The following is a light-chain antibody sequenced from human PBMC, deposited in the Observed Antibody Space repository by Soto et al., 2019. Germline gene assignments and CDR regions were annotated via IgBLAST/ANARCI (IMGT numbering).Light chain of an antibody. V-gene: IGLV2-8*01. CDR1: SSNVGANY. CDR3: SAYAGSNNFV. Sequence: SVLTQPPSASGSPGQSVTISCTGTSSNVGANYVSWYQQHLGKAPKLIIYEVSQRPSGVPDRFSGSKSGNTASLTVSGLQTEDEADYYCSAYAGSNNFVFGSGTKVTVL. CDR2: EVS. J-gene: IGLJ1*01.